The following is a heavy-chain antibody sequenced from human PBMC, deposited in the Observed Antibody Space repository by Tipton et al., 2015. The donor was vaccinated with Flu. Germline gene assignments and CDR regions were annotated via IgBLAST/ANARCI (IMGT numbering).Heavy chain of an antibody. J-gene: IGHJ5*02. Sequence: LRLSCTVSGDSLRSYYWSWIRQSPGKGLEWIGQVFYSGTTNYNPSLKSRVTISLDKSKNQFSLNLNSMTTADTAVFYCARGGWEPHGGWFDPWGQGILVIVSS. CDR2: VFYSGTT. V-gene: IGHV4-59*01. D-gene: IGHD1-26*01. CDR3: ARGGWEPHGGWFDP. CDR1: GDSLRSYY.